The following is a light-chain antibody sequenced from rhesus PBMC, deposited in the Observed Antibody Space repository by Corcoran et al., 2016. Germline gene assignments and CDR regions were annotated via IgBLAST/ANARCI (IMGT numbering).Light chain of an antibody. J-gene: IGKJ4*01. CDR3: QQGNSNPRT. Sequence: DIQMSQSPSSLSASVGDRVTITCRASQGISSYLNWYQQKPGKAPKLLVYYANSLASGVPSRFSGIGSGTDFTLTISSRQPEDFATYYCQQGNSNPRTFGGGTEVELK. CDR1: QGISSY. V-gene: IGKV1-32*02. CDR2: YAN.